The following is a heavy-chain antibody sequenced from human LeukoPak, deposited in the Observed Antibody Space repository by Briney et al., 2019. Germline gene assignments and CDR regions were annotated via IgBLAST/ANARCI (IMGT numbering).Heavy chain of an antibody. Sequence: GGSLRLSCAASGFTFSSYSMNWVRQAPGKGLEWVSYISSSSSTIYYADSVKGRFTISRDNPKNTLYLQMNSLRAEDTAVYYCAKGNDFPPSNFDYWGQGTLVTVSS. CDR3: AKGNDFPPSNFDY. D-gene: IGHD1-1*01. CDR1: GFTFSSYS. CDR2: ISSSSSTI. V-gene: IGHV3-48*01. J-gene: IGHJ4*02.